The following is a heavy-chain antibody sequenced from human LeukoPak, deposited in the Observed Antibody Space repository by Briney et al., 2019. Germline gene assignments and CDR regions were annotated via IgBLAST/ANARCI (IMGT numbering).Heavy chain of an antibody. J-gene: IGHJ4*02. D-gene: IGHD3-22*01. CDR3: AREISGYSDY. V-gene: IGHV1-2*02. CDR1: GYTFTGYY. Sequence: ASVKVSCKASGYTFTGYYMHWVRQAPGQGLEWMGWINANSGDTKYAQKFQGRVTMTRDTSISTAYMEPSRLRSDDTAMYYCAREISGYSDYWGQGTLVTVSS. CDR2: INANSGDT.